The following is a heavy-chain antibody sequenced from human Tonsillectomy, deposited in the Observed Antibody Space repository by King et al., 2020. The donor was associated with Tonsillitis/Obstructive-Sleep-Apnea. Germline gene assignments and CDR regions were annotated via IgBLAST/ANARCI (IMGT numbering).Heavy chain of an antibody. V-gene: IGHV4-34*01. CDR2: IDHSGST. J-gene: IGHJ6*02. D-gene: IGHD6-19*01. CDR3: ARGGTAVAGYGMDV. Sequence: VQLQQWGAGLLKPSETLSLTCAVFGGSFSGYYWTWIRQPPGKGLEWIGEIDHSGSTNYNPSLKSRVTISVDTSKNQFSLKLSSVTAADTAVYYCARGGTAVAGYGMDVLGQGTTVTVSS. CDR1: GGSFSGYY.